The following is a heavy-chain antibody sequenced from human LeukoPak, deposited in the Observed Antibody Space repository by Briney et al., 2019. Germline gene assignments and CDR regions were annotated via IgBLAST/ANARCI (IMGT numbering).Heavy chain of an antibody. CDR3: VVIVLG. CDR2: ISSDGTTT. CDR1: GFTFDDYA. J-gene: IGHJ4*02. Sequence: PGRSLRLSCAASGFTFDDYAMHWVRQAPGQGLVWVSRISSDGTTTNYADSVRGRFTISRDNAKNMLYLQMNSLRAEDTAIYYCVVIVLGWGQGTLVTVSS. V-gene: IGHV3-74*01. D-gene: IGHD2-8*02.